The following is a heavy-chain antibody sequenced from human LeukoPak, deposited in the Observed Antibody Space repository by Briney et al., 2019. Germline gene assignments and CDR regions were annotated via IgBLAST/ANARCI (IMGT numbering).Heavy chain of an antibody. CDR1: GFTFSSYA. J-gene: IGHJ4*02. CDR3: AKGLTYSRSPFDY. D-gene: IGHD6-6*01. V-gene: IGHV3-23*01. Sequence: GGSLRLSCAASGFTFSSYAMSWVRQAPGKGLEWVSAVTGSGDSTYYADSVKGRFTISRDNSKNTLYLQINSLRAEDTAVLYCAKGLTYSRSPFDYWGQGTLVTVSS. CDR2: VTGSGDST.